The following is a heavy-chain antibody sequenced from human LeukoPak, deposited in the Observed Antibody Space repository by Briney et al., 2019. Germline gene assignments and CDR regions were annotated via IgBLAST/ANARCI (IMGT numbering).Heavy chain of an antibody. J-gene: IGHJ3*02. CDR3: ARYWAEPAATDDAFDI. V-gene: IGHV1-2*02. Sequence: GASMKVSCKTSGYTFTTYFIHWVRQAPGQGLEWMGGINPYSGDTKYAQKFQGRVTMTRVTSISTAYMELSRLMSDDTAVYYCARYWAEPAATDDAFDIWGQGTMVVVSS. D-gene: IGHD2-15*01. CDR1: GYTFTTYF. CDR2: INPYSGDT.